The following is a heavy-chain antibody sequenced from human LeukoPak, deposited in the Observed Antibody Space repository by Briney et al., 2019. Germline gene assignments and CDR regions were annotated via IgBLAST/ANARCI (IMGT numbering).Heavy chain of an antibody. CDR1: GFTFSSYA. Sequence: PGGSLRLSCAASGFTFSSYAIHWVRQAPGKGLEWVALISYDGSNKYYADSVKGRFTISRDNSKNTLYLQMNSLRAEDTAVYYCAREGSSGYEPFDAFDIWGQGTMVTVSS. D-gene: IGHD3-22*01. V-gene: IGHV3-30-3*01. J-gene: IGHJ3*02. CDR3: AREGSSGYEPFDAFDI. CDR2: ISYDGSNK.